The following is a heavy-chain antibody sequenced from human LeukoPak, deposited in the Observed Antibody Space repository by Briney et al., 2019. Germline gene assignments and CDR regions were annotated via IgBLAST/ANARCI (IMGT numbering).Heavy chain of an antibody. V-gene: IGHV3-21*01. CDR1: GFTFSSYS. J-gene: IGHJ6*02. CDR2: ISSSSSYI. D-gene: IGHD3-10*01. Sequence: GGSLRLSCAASGFTFSSYSMNWVRQAPGKGLEWVSSISSSSSYIYYADSVKGRFTISRDNAKNSLYLQMNSLRAEDTAVYYCARDSYYYGSGSYYISPYYYYGMDVWDQGTTVTVSS. CDR3: ARDSYYYGSGSYYISPYYYYGMDV.